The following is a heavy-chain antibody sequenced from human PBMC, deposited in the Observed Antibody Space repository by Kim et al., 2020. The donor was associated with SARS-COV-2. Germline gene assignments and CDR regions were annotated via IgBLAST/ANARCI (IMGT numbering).Heavy chain of an antibody. J-gene: IGHJ4*02. Sequence: TYYTPSLKSRVTISVDTSKNQFSLKLSSVTAADTAVYYCARRYSSSFFDYWGQGTLVTVSS. CDR2: T. D-gene: IGHD6-13*01. CDR3: ARRYSSSFFDY. V-gene: IGHV4-39*01.